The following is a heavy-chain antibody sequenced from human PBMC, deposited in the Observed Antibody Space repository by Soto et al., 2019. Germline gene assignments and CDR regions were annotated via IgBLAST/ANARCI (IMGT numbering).Heavy chain of an antibody. V-gene: IGHV3-7*01. CDR1: GFTFTDHW. D-gene: IGHD3-10*01. J-gene: IGHJ6*02. CDR2: IKKDGSET. Sequence: GGSLRLSCEASGFTFTDHWMTWVRQAPGKGLEWVANIKKDGSETYYVDSVKGRFTISRDNAKNSLYLQMNSLRAEDTAVYYCARAVRSGSYPYYYYGMDVWGQGTTVTVSS. CDR3: ARAVRSGSYPYYYYGMDV.